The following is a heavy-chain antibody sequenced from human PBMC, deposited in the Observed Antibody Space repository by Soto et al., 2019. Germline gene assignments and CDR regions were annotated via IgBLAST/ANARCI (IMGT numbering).Heavy chain of an antibody. D-gene: IGHD2-15*01. J-gene: IGHJ4*02. CDR1: GGSISSSCYY. Sequence: TSETLSLTCIVSGGSISSSCYYWGWIRQPPGKGREGIGSIYYNGNTFYKPSLKSRVTVSVDTSKNQFSLTLSSVTAADTAVYYCARHCNGGTYYSCAGYWGQGTLVTVSS. CDR2: IYYNGNT. V-gene: IGHV4-39*01. CDR3: ARHCNGGTYYSCAGY.